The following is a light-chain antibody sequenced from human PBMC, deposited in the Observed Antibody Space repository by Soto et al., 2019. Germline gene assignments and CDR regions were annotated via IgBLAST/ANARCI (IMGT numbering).Light chain of an antibody. CDR2: VAS. V-gene: IGKV3-20*01. CDR3: QQYSSSYRT. J-gene: IGKJ1*01. Sequence: EIVLTQSPGTLSLSPGERATLSCRASQSVNNNYLAWYQLKPGQAPRLLIYVASSRATGIPDRFSGHGSGTDFTLSISRLEPEDSAVYYCQQYSSSYRTFGQENKVEIK. CDR1: QSVNNNY.